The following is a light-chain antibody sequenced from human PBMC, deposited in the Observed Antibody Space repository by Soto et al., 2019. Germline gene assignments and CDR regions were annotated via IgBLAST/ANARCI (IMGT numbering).Light chain of an antibody. CDR1: QSLLHSNGYNY. CDR3: IQALQTPRT. Sequence: VMTQSPLSLPVTPGEPASISCRSSQSLLHSNGYNYLDWYLQKPGQSPQLLIYLGSNRASGVPDRFSGSGSGTDFTLKISRVEAEDVGVYYCIQALQTPRTFGQGTKLEIK. CDR2: LGS. V-gene: IGKV2-28*01. J-gene: IGKJ2*01.